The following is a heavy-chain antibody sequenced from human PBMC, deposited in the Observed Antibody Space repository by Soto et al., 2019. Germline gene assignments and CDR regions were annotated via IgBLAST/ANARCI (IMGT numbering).Heavy chain of an antibody. CDR1: GFSFSDYG. CDR2: LSFDGSNR. Sequence: QVQLVESGGGVVQSGRSLRLSCAASGFSFSDYGMHWVRQAPGKGLEWVALLSFDGSNRHYVDSVKGRFTISRDNSKNTLYLQMNSLRPEDTAVYYCVGGAYAGDAFDIWGRGTMVTVSS. D-gene: IGHD3-10*01. V-gene: IGHV3-30*03. CDR3: VGGAYAGDAFDI. J-gene: IGHJ3*02.